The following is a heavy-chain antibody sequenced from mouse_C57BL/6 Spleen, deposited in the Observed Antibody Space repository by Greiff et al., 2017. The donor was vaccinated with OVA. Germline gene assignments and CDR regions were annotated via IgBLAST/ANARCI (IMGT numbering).Heavy chain of an antibody. CDR1: GYTFTSYG. Sequence: VQLQQSGAELARPGASVKLSCKASGYTFTSYGISWAKQRTGQGLEWIGEIYPRSGNTYYNEKFKGKATLTADKSSSTAYMELRSLTSEDSAVYFCARSEAYYYGSSFFDYWGQGTTLTVSS. D-gene: IGHD1-1*01. CDR2: IYPRSGNT. CDR3: ARSEAYYYGSSFFDY. V-gene: IGHV1-81*01. J-gene: IGHJ2*01.